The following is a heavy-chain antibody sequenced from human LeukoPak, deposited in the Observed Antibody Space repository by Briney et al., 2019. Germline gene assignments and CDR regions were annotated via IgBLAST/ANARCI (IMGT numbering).Heavy chain of an antibody. J-gene: IGHJ6*02. CDR2: IYSGGST. Sequence: GGSPRLSCAASGFTFSSYAMSWVRQAPGKGLEWVSVIYSGGSTYYADSVKGRFTISRDNSKNTLYLQMNSLRAEDTAVYYCARESGSGMAYYYGMDVWGQGTTVTVSS. CDR1: GFTFSSYA. D-gene: IGHD3-10*01. CDR3: ARESGSGMAYYYGMDV. V-gene: IGHV3-66*01.